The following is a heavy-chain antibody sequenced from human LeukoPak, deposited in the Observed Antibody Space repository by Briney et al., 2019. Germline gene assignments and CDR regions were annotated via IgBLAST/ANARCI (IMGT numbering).Heavy chain of an antibody. CDR3: AKDLSDGGY. CDR1: GFTFSSYG. V-gene: IGHV3-30*18. D-gene: IGHD3-10*01. Sequence: GGSLRLSCAASGFTFSSYGMSWVRQAPGKGLEWVAVISYDGSNKYYADSVKGRFTISRDNSKNTLYLQMNSLRAEDTAVYYCAKDLSDGGYWGQGTLVTVSS. J-gene: IGHJ4*02. CDR2: ISYDGSNK.